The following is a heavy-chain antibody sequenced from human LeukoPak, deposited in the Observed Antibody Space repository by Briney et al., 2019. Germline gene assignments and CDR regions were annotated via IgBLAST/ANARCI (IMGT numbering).Heavy chain of an antibody. J-gene: IGHJ5*02. CDR2: INTDGSST. Sequence: GGSLRLSCAASGFTFSSYWMHWVRQAPGKGLVWVSRINTDGSSTSYADSVKGRFTISRDNAKNTLYLQMSSLRAEDTAVYYCARDTTYYDFWSGYNWFDPWGQGTLVTVSS. CDR3: ARDTTYYDFWSGYNWFDP. V-gene: IGHV3-74*01. D-gene: IGHD3-3*01. CDR1: GFTFSSYW.